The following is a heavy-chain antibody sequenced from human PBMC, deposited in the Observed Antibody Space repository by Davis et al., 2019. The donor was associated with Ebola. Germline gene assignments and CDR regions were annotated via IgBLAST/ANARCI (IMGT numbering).Heavy chain of an antibody. J-gene: IGHJ1*01. D-gene: IGHD6-19*01. CDR1: GYTFSNYY. V-gene: IGHV1-2*02. CDR3: ARVAVTGHWYFQY. CDR2: IRPNGGDR. Sequence: ASVMISCRDSGYTFSNYYMPWVRQAPGQGPEWMGWIRPNGGDRKYEQKFEGRVTMTRDASIGTAYMELSSLTSDDTAVYYCARVAVTGHWYFQYWGQGTLVTVSS.